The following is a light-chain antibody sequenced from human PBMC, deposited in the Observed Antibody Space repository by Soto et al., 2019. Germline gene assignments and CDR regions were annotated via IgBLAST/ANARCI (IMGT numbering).Light chain of an antibody. V-gene: IGKV3-20*01. CDR1: QSVSSSY. CDR3: QQYGSSRWT. CDR2: GAS. Sequence: ELVFTHSPSTLSLSPLERATLSPRSSQSVSSSYLAWYQQKPGQAPRLLIYGASSRATGIPDRFSGSGSGTDFTLTISRLEPEDFAVYYCQQYGSSRWTFGQGTKV. J-gene: IGKJ1*01.